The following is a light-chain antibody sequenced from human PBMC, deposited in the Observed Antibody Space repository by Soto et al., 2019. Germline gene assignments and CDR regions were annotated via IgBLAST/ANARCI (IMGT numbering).Light chain of an antibody. Sequence: IRITQSPSSLSSSGGDRVTFTCLSSQSLNTWLAWYQQKPGKAPKLLIYKASTLEGGVPSRFSGSGSGTDFTLTISSLQSYDFATYYCQQYNSYPWTFGQGTKVDIK. J-gene: IGKJ1*01. CDR3: QQYNSYPWT. CDR2: KAS. V-gene: IGKV1-5*03. CDR1: QSLNTW.